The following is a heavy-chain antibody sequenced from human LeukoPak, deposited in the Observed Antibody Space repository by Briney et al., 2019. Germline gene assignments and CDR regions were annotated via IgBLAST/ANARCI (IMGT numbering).Heavy chain of an antibody. J-gene: IGHJ4*02. CDR3: ASREYSSW. D-gene: IGHD6-6*01. CDR2: ISASGGST. CDR1: GFNFSSSG. V-gene: IGHV3-23*01. Sequence: GGSLRLSCAASGFNFSSSGMSWVRQAPGRGLEWVSGISASGGSTYYADSVKGRFIISRDKSKDTLFLQMSSLRAEDTAVYYCASREYSSWWGQGTLVTVSS.